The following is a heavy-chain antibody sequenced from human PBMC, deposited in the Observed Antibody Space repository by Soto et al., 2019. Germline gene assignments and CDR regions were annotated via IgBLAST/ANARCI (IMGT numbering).Heavy chain of an antibody. CDR2: IYPGDSDT. V-gene: IGHV5-51*01. CDR1: GYSFTSYW. D-gene: IGHD2-2*01. J-gene: IGHJ4*02. CDR3: ARRVYCSSTSCQGGLGFVY. Sequence: GESLKISCKGSGYSFTSYWIGWVRQMPGKGLEWMGIIYPGDSDTRYSPSFQGQVTISADKSISTAYLQWSSLKASDTAMYYCARRVYCSSTSCQGGLGFVYWGPASLVTISS.